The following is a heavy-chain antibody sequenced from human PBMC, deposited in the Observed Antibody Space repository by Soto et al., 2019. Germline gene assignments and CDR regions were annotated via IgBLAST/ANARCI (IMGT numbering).Heavy chain of an antibody. J-gene: IGHJ4*02. CDR2: ISHSGRT. CDR1: GGSFTGDY. Sequence: QVQLQQWGAGLLKPSETLSLTCAVNGGSFTGDYGAWIRQSPGKELEWIGEISHSGRTNYNPSLNSTANLSVNTSKNPFPLKVSSVTAADTGMYYCARNGGSTWYYFDSWGQGTVVTVSS. V-gene: IGHV4-34*01. CDR3: ARNGGSTWYYFDS. D-gene: IGHD6-13*01.